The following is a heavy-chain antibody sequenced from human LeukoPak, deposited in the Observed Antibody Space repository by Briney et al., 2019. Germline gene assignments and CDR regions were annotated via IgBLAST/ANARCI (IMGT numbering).Heavy chain of an antibody. Sequence: GGSLRLSCAASGFTFGNYGMSWVRQAPGKGLEWVSIVSGNAGSTYYADSVKGRFTISRDYSNNTVYLQMNSLRAEDMAVYYCAKGGHTYRYFDYWGQGTLVTVSS. D-gene: IGHD1-14*01. V-gene: IGHV3-23*01. J-gene: IGHJ4*02. CDR3: AKGGHTYRYFDY. CDR1: GFTFGNYG. CDR2: VSGNAGST.